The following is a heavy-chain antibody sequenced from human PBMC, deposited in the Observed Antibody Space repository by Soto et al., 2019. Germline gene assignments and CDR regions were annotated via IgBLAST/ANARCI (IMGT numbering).Heavy chain of an antibody. J-gene: IGHJ4*02. CDR1: GFTFSSYG. Sequence: QVQLVESGGGVVQPGRSLRLSCAASGFTFSSYGMHWVRQAPGKGLEWVAVIWYDGSNKYCADSVKGRFTISRDNSKNTLYLQMTSLTAEDTAVYYCARAVVTATPYYFDYWGQGTLVTVAS. CDR2: IWYDGSNK. CDR3: ARAVVTATPYYFDY. D-gene: IGHD2-21*02. V-gene: IGHV3-33*01.